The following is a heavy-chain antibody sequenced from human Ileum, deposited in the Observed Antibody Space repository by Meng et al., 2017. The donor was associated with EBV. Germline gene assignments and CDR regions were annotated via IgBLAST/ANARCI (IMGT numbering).Heavy chain of an antibody. CDR2: SSDEATHK. CDR3: ARGFGGQWGGIDS. CDR1: GFTFRSST. Sequence: VKLVGCGGGVVTRGSCSAMPCAGSGFTFRSSTTPWVRHAPGKGMDWVFLSSDEATHKYCANSVKGRFTISSNNSNNTMYLQMGRLRVEDTALYYCARGFGGQWGGIDSWGQGTLVTVSS. V-gene: IGHV3-30-3*01. J-gene: IGHJ4*02. D-gene: IGHD3-16*01.